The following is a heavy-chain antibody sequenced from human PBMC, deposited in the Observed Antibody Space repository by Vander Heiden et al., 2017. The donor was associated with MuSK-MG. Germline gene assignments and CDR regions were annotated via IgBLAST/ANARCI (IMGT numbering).Heavy chain of an antibody. Sequence: EVHLVVSGVGLVQPGGSLRLSCAAPVLTFSRYWIDWVRQAPGKGLVWVSRINSDGSSTSYADSVKGRFTISRDNAKNTLYLQMNSLRAEDTAVYYCARGWLQLGVDYWGQGTLVTVSS. CDR2: INSDGSST. CDR1: VLTFSRYW. J-gene: IGHJ4*02. CDR3: ARGWLQLGVDY. V-gene: IGHV3-74*01. D-gene: IGHD5-12*01.